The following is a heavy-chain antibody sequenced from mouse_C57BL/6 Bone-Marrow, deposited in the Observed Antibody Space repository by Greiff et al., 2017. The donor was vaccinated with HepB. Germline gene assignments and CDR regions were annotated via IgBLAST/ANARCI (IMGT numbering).Heavy chain of an antibody. CDR1: GYTFTSYW. D-gene: IGHD2-4*01. J-gene: IGHJ2*01. Sequence: QVHVKQPGAELVKPGASVKMSCKASGYTFTSYWITWVKQRPGQGLEWIGDIYPGSGSTNYNEKFKSKATLTVDTSSSTAYMQLSSLTSEDSAVYYCARAIYYDYYFDYWGQGTTLTVSS. CDR2: IYPGSGST. V-gene: IGHV1-55*01. CDR3: ARAIYYDYYFDY.